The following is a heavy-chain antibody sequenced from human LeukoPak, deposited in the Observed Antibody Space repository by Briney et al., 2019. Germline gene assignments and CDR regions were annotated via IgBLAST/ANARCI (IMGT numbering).Heavy chain of an antibody. D-gene: IGHD1-26*01. Sequence: GGSLRLSCAASGFTFDDYGMTWVRQAPGKGLEWVAGINGNGDMTGYADSVKGRFTISRDNAKNSLYLQMNSLRAEDTASYYCARGNRGRYYGGDSWGQGTLVTVSS. V-gene: IGHV3-20*04. CDR1: GFTFDDYG. J-gene: IGHJ4*02. CDR2: INGNGDMT. CDR3: ARGNRGRYYGGDS.